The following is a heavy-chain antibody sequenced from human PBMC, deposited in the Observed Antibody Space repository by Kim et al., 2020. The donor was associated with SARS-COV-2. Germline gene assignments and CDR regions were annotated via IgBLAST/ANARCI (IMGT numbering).Heavy chain of an antibody. Sequence: SETLSLTCTVSGGSISSGGYYWSWIRQHPGKGLEWIGYIYYSGSTYYNPSLKSRVTISVDTSKNQFSLKLSSVTAADTAVYYCARTGYRSSWYTKNPVGWFDPWGQGTLVTVSS. CDR1: GGSISSGGYY. V-gene: IGHV4-31*03. CDR2: IYYSGST. J-gene: IGHJ5*02. D-gene: IGHD6-13*01. CDR3: ARTGYRSSWYTKNPVGWFDP.